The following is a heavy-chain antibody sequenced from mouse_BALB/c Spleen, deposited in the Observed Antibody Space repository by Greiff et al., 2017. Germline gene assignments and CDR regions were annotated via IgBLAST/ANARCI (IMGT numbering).Heavy chain of an antibody. V-gene: IGHV5-6-5*01. CDR3: ARGQGSTMITSNAMDY. J-gene: IGHJ4*01. CDR1: GFTFSSYA. D-gene: IGHD2-4*01. Sequence: EVQGVESGGGLVKPGGSLKLSCAASGFTFSSYAMSWVRQTPEKRLEWVASISSGGSTYYPDSVKGRFTISRDNARNILYLQMSSLRSEDTAMYYCARGQGSTMITSNAMDYWGQGTSVTVSS. CDR2: ISSGGST.